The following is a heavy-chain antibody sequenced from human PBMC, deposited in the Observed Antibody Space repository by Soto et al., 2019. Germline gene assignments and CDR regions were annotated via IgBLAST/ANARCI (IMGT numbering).Heavy chain of an antibody. CDR2: ISYDGSNK. CDR1: GFTFSSYA. J-gene: IGHJ6*02. Sequence: VGSLRLSCAASGFTFSSYAMHWVRQAPGKGLEWVAVISYDGSNKYYADSVKGRFSIPRDNSKNTLYLQMNSLRAEDTAVYYCASPRLHRSSGYYDLYGMDVWGQGTTVTAP. D-gene: IGHD3-22*01. CDR3: ASPRLHRSSGYYDLYGMDV. V-gene: IGHV3-30-3*01.